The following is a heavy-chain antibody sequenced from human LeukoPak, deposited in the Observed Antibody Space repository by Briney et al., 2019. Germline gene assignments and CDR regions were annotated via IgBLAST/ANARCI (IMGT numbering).Heavy chain of an antibody. CDR3: ARDKVVPASLGYMDV. J-gene: IGHJ6*03. CDR1: GGSISIYY. V-gene: IGHV4-4*07. CDR2: IYTRGST. D-gene: IGHD2-2*01. Sequence: ASETLSLTCTVSGGSISIYYWSWIRQPAGKGLEWIGRIYTRGSTNYNPSLKSRVTMSVDTSKNQFSLKLSSVTAADTAVYYCARDKVVPASLGYMDVWGKGTTVTVSS.